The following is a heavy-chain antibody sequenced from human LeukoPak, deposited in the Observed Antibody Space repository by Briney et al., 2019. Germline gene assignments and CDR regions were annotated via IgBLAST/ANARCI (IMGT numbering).Heavy chain of an antibody. V-gene: IGHV1-69*13. CDR2: IIPIFGTA. Sequence: SVKVSFKASGGTFSSYAISWVRQAPGQGLEWMGGIIPIFGTANYAQKFQGRVTITADESTSTAYMELSSLRSEDTAVYYCARSLQASKAVAAHYGMDVWGQGTTVTASS. CDR3: ARSLQASKAVAAHYGMDV. D-gene: IGHD6-19*01. CDR1: GGTFSSYA. J-gene: IGHJ6*02.